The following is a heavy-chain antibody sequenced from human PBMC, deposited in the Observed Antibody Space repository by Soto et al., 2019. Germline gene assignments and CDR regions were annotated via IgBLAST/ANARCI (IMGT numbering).Heavy chain of an antibody. D-gene: IGHD6-13*01. V-gene: IGHV3-30*09. Sequence: QVQLVESGGGVVQPGRSLRLSCAASGFIFSDYAMHWVRQAPGKGLEWVAVISYGGDNKYYADSVKGRFAISRDNLKNTLDLQMNSRITEDTSVYHCAKARHSTSWCGLEADFWGQGTLVTVSS. CDR1: GFIFSDYA. J-gene: IGHJ4*02. CDR2: ISYGGDNK. CDR3: AKARHSTSWCGLEADF.